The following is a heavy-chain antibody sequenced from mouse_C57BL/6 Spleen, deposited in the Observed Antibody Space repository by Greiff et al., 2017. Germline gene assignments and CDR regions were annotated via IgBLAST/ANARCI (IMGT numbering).Heavy chain of an antibody. D-gene: IGHD2-14*01. J-gene: IGHJ4*01. V-gene: IGHV1-50*01. CDR3: ERKGTGAMDY. CDR2: IDPSDSYT. Sequence: QVQLQQPGAELVKPGASVKLSCKASGYTFTSYWMQWVKQRPGQGLEWIGEIDPSDSYTNYNQKFKGKATLTVDTSSSTAYMQLSSLTSEDSAVYYYERKGTGAMDYWGQGASVTVSS. CDR1: GYTFTSYW.